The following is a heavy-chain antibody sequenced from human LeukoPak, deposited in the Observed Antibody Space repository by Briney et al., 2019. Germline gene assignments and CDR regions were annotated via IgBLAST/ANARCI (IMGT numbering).Heavy chain of an antibody. Sequence: SETLSLTCTVSGGSISSSSYYWGWIRQPPGKGLEWIGSIYYSGSTYYNPSLKSRVTISVDTSKNQFSLKLSSVTAADTAVYYCASLQPTYYYDSSGYRYWGQGTLVTVSS. CDR3: ASLQPTYYYDSSGYRY. J-gene: IGHJ4*02. CDR1: GGSISSSSYY. V-gene: IGHV4-39*07. CDR2: IYYSGST. D-gene: IGHD3-22*01.